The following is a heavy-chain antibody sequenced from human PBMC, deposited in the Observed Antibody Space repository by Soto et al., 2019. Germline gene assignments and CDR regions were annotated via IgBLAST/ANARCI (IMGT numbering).Heavy chain of an antibody. CDR3: AKDWQLGQTAAYYFDY. J-gene: IGHJ4*02. D-gene: IGHD6-6*01. CDR1: GFTFSSYA. V-gene: IGHV3-23*01. CDR2: ISGSGGST. Sequence: PGESLKISCAASGFTFSSYAMSWVRQAPGKGLEWVSAISGSGGSTYYADSVKGRFTISRDNSKNTLYLQMNSLRAEDTAVYYCAKDWQLGQTAAYYFDYWGQGTLVTVSS.